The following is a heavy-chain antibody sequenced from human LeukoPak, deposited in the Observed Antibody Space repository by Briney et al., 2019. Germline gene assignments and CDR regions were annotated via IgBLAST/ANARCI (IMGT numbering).Heavy chain of an antibody. V-gene: IGHV3-9*01. D-gene: IGHD4-17*01. J-gene: IGHJ3*02. Sequence: GRSLRLSCAASGFTFDDYAMHWVRQAPGKGLEWVSGISWNSGSIGYADSVKGRFTISRDNAKNSLYLQMNSLRAEDTALYYCARTTVTTGAAFDIWGQGTMVTVSS. CDR3: ARTTVTTGAAFDI. CDR1: GFTFDDYA. CDR2: ISWNSGSI.